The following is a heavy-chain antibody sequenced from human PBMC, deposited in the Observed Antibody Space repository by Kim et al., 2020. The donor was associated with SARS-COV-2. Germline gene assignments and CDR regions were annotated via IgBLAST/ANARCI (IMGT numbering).Heavy chain of an antibody. J-gene: IGHJ4*02. CDR2: IYYSGST. V-gene: IGHV4-59*01. D-gene: IGHD3-3*01. Sequence: SETLSLTCTVSGGSISSYYWSWIRQPPGKGLEWIGYIYYSGSTNYNPSLKSRVPISVDTSKNQFSLKLSSVTAAATAVYYCARAAIFGTWDYWGQGTLVTVSS. CDR1: GGSISSYY. CDR3: ARAAIFGTWDY.